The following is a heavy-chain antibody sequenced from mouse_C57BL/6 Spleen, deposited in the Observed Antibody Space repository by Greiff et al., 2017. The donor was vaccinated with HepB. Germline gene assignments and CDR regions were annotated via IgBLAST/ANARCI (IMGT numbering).Heavy chain of an antibody. Sequence: VQLQQSGAELVRPGTSVKVSCKASGYAFTNYLIEWVKQRPGQGLEWIGVINPGSGGTNYNEKFKGKATLTADKSSSTAYMQLSSLTSEDSAVYFCARRRASYYAMDYWGQGTSVTVSS. D-gene: IGHD6-1*01. CDR1: GYAFTNYL. CDR2: INPGSGGT. CDR3: ARRRASYYAMDY. J-gene: IGHJ4*01. V-gene: IGHV1-54*01.